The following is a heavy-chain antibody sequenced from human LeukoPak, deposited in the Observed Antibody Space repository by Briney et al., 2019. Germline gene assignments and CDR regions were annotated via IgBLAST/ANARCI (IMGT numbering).Heavy chain of an antibody. D-gene: IGHD2-15*01. J-gene: IGHJ6*03. CDR3: ARVLRYCSGGNCYSGGLGYMDV. V-gene: IGHV3-11*01. Sequence: GGSLRLSCTASGFTFSDYNMRWIRQAPGKGLEWVSSISRSGSTKYYADSVKGRFTISRDNAKNSLFLQMNSLRAEDTAVYYCARVLRYCSGGNCYSGGLGYMDVWGKGTTVTISS. CDR1: GFTFSDYN. CDR2: ISRSGSTK.